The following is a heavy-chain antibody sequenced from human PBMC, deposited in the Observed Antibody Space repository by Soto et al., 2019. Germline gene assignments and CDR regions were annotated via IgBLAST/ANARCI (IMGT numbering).Heavy chain of an antibody. J-gene: IGHJ6*02. Sequence: WSLRLSCSASVFTFSSYGMHWFRQAPGKGLEWVALISYDGTDKYYADSVKGRFTISRDNSKNTLYLQMSSLGPEDTAVYYCVKERYAQLWLEDYGMDVWGQGTTVTVSS. V-gene: IGHV3-30*18. D-gene: IGHD5-18*01. CDR3: VKERYAQLWLEDYGMDV. CDR2: ISYDGTDK. CDR1: VFTFSSYG.